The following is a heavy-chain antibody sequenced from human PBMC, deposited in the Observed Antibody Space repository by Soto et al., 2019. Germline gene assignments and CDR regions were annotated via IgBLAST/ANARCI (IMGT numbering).Heavy chain of an antibody. CDR1: GFMFSAYW. Sequence: EVPLVESGGRLVQPGGSLRLSCAASGFMFSAYWMSWVRQDPGKGLEWVATISGGASDKFYVDSVKGRFTISRDDSKNTLYLHMNSLRDEDTAVYYCVREDWHRFDSWGQGTLVTVSS. CDR2: ISGGASDK. CDR3: VREDWHRFDS. J-gene: IGHJ4*02. V-gene: IGHV3-7*01. D-gene: IGHD2-21*01.